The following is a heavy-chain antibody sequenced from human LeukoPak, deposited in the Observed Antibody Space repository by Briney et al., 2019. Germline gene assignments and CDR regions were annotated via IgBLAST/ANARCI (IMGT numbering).Heavy chain of an antibody. CDR1: GGSVSSGSYY. CDR2: IYYSGST. D-gene: IGHD1-26*01. CDR3: ARGRKNMGATEVDY. Sequence: LETLSLTCSVSGGSVSSGSYYWSWIRQPPGKGLEWIGDIYYSGSTNYNPSLKSRVTISVDTSKNQFSLKLSSVTAADTAVYYCARGRKNMGATEVDYWGQGTLVTVSS. V-gene: IGHV4-61*01. J-gene: IGHJ4*02.